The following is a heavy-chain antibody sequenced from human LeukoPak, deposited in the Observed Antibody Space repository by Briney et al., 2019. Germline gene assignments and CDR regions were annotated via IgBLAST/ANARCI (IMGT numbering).Heavy chain of an antibody. D-gene: IGHD3-16*01. Sequence: GGSLRLSCAASGFTFSSYSMNWVREAPGKGLEGVSDISSRSSTIYYADSVKGRFTISRDNAKNSLYLQMNSLRAEDTAVYYCARGLSVEDPYYFDYWGQGTLVTVSS. J-gene: IGHJ4*02. CDR1: GFTFSSYS. CDR3: ARGLSVEDPYYFDY. CDR2: ISSRSSTI. V-gene: IGHV3-48*04.